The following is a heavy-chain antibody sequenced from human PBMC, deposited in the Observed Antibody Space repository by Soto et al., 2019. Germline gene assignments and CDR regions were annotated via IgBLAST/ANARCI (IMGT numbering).Heavy chain of an antibody. CDR1: GYTFTDYT. CDR3: ARDLGYCSSTSCYDYYYYYMDV. J-gene: IGHJ6*03. CDR2: INAVNGNT. V-gene: IGHV1-3*01. Sequence: GASVKVSCTASGYTFTDYTMHWVRQAPGQRLEWMGWINAVNGNTKYSQKFQGRVTITRDTSASTAYMELSSLRSEDTAVYYCARDLGYCSSTSCYDYYYYYMDVWGKGTTVTVSS. D-gene: IGHD2-2*01.